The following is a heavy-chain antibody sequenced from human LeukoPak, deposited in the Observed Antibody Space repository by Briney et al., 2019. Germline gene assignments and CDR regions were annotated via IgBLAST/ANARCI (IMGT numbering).Heavy chain of an antibody. CDR2: ISSNGGST. CDR3: ARATVTTDSDAFDI. CDR1: GFTFSSYA. Sequence: GGSLRLSCAASGFTFSSYAMHWVRQAPGKGLEYVSAISSNGGSTYYVNSVKGGFTISRDNSKNTLYLQMGSLRAEDMAVYYCARATVTTDSDAFDIWGQGTMVTVSS. V-gene: IGHV3-64*01. D-gene: IGHD4-17*01. J-gene: IGHJ3*02.